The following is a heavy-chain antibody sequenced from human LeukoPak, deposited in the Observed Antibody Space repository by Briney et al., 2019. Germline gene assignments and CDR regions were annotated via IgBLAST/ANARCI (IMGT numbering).Heavy chain of an antibody. Sequence: PGRSLRLSCAASGFTFSSYAMSWVRQAPGKGLEWVSAISGSGGSTYYADSVKGRFTISRDNSKNTLYLQMNSLRAEDTAVYYCAKEVSADYYGSGSYYNIFDYWGQGTLVTVSS. CDR3: AKEVSADYYGSGSYYNIFDY. D-gene: IGHD3-10*01. CDR2: ISGSGGST. V-gene: IGHV3-23*01. J-gene: IGHJ4*02. CDR1: GFTFSSYA.